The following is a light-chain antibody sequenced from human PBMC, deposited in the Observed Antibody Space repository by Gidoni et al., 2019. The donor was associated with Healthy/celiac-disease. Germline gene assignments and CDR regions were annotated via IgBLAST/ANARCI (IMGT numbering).Light chain of an antibody. V-gene: IGLV3-19*01. CDR1: SLRSYD. CDR3: NSRDSSGNHVV. Sequence: SSELTQDPAVSVAFGQTVRITCKGDSLRSYDAIWYQQKPGQAPVLVIYGKNNRPSGIPDRFSGSSSGNTASLTITGAQAEDEADYYCNSRDSSGNHVVFGGGTKLTVL. J-gene: IGLJ2*01. CDR2: GKN.